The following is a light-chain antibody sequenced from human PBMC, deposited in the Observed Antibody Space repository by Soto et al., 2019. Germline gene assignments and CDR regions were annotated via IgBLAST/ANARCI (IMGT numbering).Light chain of an antibody. CDR2: EVS. CDR3: SSYAGSNNFEDV. Sequence: QLVLTQPPSASGSPGQSVTISCTGTSSDVGGYNYVSWYQQHPGKAPKLMIYEVSKRPSGVPDRFSGSKSGNTASLTVSGLQAEDEADYYCSSYAGSNNFEDVFGTGTKLTVL. CDR1: SSDVGGYNY. V-gene: IGLV2-8*01. J-gene: IGLJ1*01.